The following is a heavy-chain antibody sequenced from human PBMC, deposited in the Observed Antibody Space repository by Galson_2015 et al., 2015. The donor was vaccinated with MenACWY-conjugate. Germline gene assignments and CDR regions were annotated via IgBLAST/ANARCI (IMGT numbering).Heavy chain of an antibody. V-gene: IGHV3-7*03. CDR2: IKKDGSEK. CDR1: GFTFRNYW. Sequence: SLRLSCAVSGFTFRNYWMTLVRQAPGKGLEWVASIKKDGSEKYYVDSVKGRFTISRDNAKNSLYLEMNSLRVEDTAVYSCARGHYGMDVWGQGTTVTASS. J-gene: IGHJ6*02. CDR3: ARGHYGMDV.